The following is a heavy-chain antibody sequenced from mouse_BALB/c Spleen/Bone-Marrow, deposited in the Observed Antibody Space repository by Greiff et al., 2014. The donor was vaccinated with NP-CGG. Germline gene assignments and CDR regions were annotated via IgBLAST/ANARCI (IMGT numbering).Heavy chain of an antibody. CDR2: IRNKANGYTT. V-gene: IGHV7-3*02. D-gene: IGHD2-3*01. Sequence: EVQLVESGGGLVQPGGSLRLSCATSGFTFTDYYMNWVRQPPGKVLEWLGFIRNKANGYTTEYSASVKGRFTISRDNSQSILYLQMNTLRAEDSATYYCARDMGGLLFDYWGQGTTLTVSS. CDR3: ARDMGGLLFDY. CDR1: GFTFTDYY. J-gene: IGHJ2*01.